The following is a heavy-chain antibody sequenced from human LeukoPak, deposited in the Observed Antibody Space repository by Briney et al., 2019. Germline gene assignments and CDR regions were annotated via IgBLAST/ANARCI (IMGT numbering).Heavy chain of an antibody. Sequence: GASVKVSCKASGYTFTSYDINWVRQATEQGLEWMGWMNPNSGNTGYAQKFQGRVTISRNTSITTSYMELSSLRSDDTAVYYCAIQTSVTTGSRYFDLWGRGTLVTVSS. D-gene: IGHD4-17*01. CDR2: MNPNSGNT. CDR3: AIQTSVTTGSRYFDL. CDR1: GYTFTSYD. V-gene: IGHV1-8*03. J-gene: IGHJ2*01.